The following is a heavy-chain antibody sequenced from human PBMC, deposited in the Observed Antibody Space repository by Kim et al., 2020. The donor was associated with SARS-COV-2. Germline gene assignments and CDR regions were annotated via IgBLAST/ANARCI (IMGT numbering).Heavy chain of an antibody. CDR3: ARWGVPGFDY. CDR1: GFTFSSYW. D-gene: IGHD3-10*01. V-gene: IGHV3-74*01. J-gene: IGHJ4*02. Sequence: GGSLRLSCAVSGFTFSSYWMHWVRQAPGKGLVWVSRIKSDGSSTSYADSVKGRFTISRDNAKNTLFLQMNSLRAEDTAVYYCARWGVPGFDYWGQGTLVTVSS. CDR2: IKSDGSST.